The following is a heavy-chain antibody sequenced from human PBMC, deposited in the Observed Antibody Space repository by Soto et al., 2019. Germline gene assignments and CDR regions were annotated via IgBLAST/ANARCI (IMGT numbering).Heavy chain of an antibody. V-gene: IGHV5-51*01. CDR2: IYPGDSDT. Sequence: GESLKISCKGSGYSFTFYWIVWVRQLPGKGLEWMGIIYPGDSDTRYSPSFQGLVTISADKSINTAYLQWSSLRASDTAMYYCARHDGAAMLGDVWGQGTTVTVSS. J-gene: IGHJ6*02. CDR3: ARHDGAAMLGDV. CDR1: GYSFTFYW. D-gene: IGHD6-25*01.